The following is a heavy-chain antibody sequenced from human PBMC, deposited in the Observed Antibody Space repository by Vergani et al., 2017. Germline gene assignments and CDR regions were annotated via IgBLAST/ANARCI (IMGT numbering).Heavy chain of an antibody. J-gene: IGHJ4*02. V-gene: IGHV1-2*02. D-gene: IGHD5-18*01. Sequence: QVQLVQSGAEVKKPGASVKVSCKVSGYTLTELSMHWVRQAPGQGLEWMGWINPNSGGTNYAQKFQGRVTMTRDTSISTAYMELSRLRSDDTAVYYCARVDTAMVTWGQGTLVTVSS. CDR2: INPNSGGT. CDR1: GYTLTELS. CDR3: ARVDTAMVT.